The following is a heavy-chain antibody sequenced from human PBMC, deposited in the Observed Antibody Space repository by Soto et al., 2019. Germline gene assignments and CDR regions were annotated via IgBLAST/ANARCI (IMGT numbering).Heavy chain of an antibody. Sequence: QVHLVQSGAEVKKPGASVKVSCKGSGYDFTTYGITWVRQAPGQGLEWMAWISAHNGNTDYAQKLQGRVTVTRDTCTSAAYMELRSLRSDDTDVYYCARGRYGDYWGQGALVTVSS. CDR1: GYDFTTYG. V-gene: IGHV1-18*01. CDR3: ARGRYGDY. D-gene: IGHD1-1*01. J-gene: IGHJ4*02. CDR2: ISAHNGNT.